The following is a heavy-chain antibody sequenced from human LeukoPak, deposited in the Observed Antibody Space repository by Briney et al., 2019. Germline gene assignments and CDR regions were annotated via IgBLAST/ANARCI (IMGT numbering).Heavy chain of an antibody. J-gene: IGHJ4*02. CDR2: IWYDGSYI. CDR3: AKIVQFTAATGTGLDY. V-gene: IGHV3-33*06. CDR1: GFTFSYYG. D-gene: IGHD6-13*01. Sequence: GRSLRLPCAASGFTFSYYGMHWVRQAPGKGLDWVAVIWYDGSYIYYADSVKGRFTVSRDNSKNTMYLQMNSLRAEDTAVYYCAKIVQFTAATGTGLDYWGQGTLVTV.